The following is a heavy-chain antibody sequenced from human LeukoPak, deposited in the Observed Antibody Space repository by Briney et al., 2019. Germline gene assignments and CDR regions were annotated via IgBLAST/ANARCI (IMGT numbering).Heavy chain of an antibody. CDR2: INHSGST. V-gene: IGHV4-34*01. CDR3: ARAVLRYFDWLPRNRYYFDY. Sequence: SETLSLTCTVSGGSISSYYWSWIRQPPGKGLEWIGEINHSGSTNYNSSLKGRATISVDTSKNQFSLKLSSVTAADTAVYYCARAVLRYFDWLPRNRYYFDYWGQGTLVTVSS. D-gene: IGHD3-9*01. J-gene: IGHJ4*02. CDR1: GGSISSYY.